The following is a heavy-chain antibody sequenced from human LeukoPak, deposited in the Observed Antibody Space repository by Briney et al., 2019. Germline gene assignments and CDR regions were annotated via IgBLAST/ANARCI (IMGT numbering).Heavy chain of an antibody. Sequence: SETPSLTCAVYGGSFSGYYWSWIRQPPGKGLEWIGEINHSGSTNYNPSLKSRVTISVDTSKNQFSLKLSSVTAADTAVYYCASLGSDDYWGQGTLVTVSS. CDR3: ASLGSDDY. D-gene: IGHD1-1*01. CDR1: GGSFSGYY. J-gene: IGHJ4*02. V-gene: IGHV4-34*01. CDR2: INHSGST.